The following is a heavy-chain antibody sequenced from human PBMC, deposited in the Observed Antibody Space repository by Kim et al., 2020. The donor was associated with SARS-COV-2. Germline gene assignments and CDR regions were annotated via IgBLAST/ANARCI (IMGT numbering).Heavy chain of an antibody. CDR3: ASERGNGSSTSCFVGAEALLGEFMDV. CDR1: GYTFTSYG. J-gene: IGHJ6*02. Sequence: ASVQVSCKASGYTFTSYGISWVRQAPGQGLEWMGWIRAYNGNTNYAQKLQGRVTMTTDTSTSTVYMELRSLRSDEPAVYYCASERGNGSSTSCFVGAEALLGEFMDVWGQGTTVTVSS. D-gene: IGHD2-2*01. V-gene: IGHV1-18*01. CDR2: IRAYNGNT.